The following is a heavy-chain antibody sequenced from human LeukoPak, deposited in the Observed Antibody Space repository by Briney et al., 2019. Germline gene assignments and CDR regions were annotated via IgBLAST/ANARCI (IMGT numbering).Heavy chain of an antibody. CDR3: ARSSSWSYSPFDY. CDR1: GYSFTTYW. CDR2: VYPGDSDI. V-gene: IGHV5-51*01. J-gene: IGHJ4*02. D-gene: IGHD1-26*01. Sequence: GESLKISCKGSGYSFTTYWIGWVRQMPGKGLEWMGIVYPGDSDIKYSPSFQGQVTISADKSISTAYLQWNSLKASDTAMYYCARSSSWSYSPFDYWGQGTLVTVSS.